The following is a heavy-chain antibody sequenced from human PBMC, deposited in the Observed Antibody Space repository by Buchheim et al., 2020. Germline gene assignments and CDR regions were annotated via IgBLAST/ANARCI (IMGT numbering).Heavy chain of an antibody. CDR1: GFTFSSYG. CDR3: AKVGFWSGYCDY. CDR2: ISYDGSNK. Sequence: QVQLVESGGGVVQPGRSLRLSCAASGFTFSSYGMHWVRQAPGKGLEWVAVISYDGSNKYYADSVKGRFTISRDNSKNTLYLQMNSLGAEDTAVYYCAKVGFWSGYCDYWGQGTL. V-gene: IGHV3-30*18. J-gene: IGHJ4*02. D-gene: IGHD3-3*01.